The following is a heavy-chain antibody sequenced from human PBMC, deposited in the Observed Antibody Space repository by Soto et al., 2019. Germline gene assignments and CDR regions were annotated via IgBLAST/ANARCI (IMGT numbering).Heavy chain of an antibody. J-gene: IGHJ4*02. Sequence: QVQLVQSGAEVKKPGASLRVSCETSGGTSTIYTITWVRQAPGQGLQWMGRIVPTLRITNYAQEFQGRLTITADSATNTAHIELTSLTSEDTAVYYYATDDSRAGRVGVHFWGQGTLVTVSS. D-gene: IGHD3-3*02. CDR1: GGTSTIYT. CDR3: ATDDSRAGRVGVHF. CDR2: IVPTLRIT. V-gene: IGHV1-69*08.